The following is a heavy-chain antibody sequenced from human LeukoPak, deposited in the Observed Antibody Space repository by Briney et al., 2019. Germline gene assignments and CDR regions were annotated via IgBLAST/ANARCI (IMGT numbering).Heavy chain of an antibody. V-gene: IGHV4-39*01. Sequence: SETLSLTCTVSGGSISNNNYYWGWIRQPPGKGLEWIGSICYSGSTYYNPPLKSRASISVDTSKNQFSLRLSSVTAADTAVYYCARRWRHIVVVTADESFDLWGQGTMVTVSS. J-gene: IGHJ3*01. CDR1: GGSISNNNYY. CDR3: ARRWRHIVVVTADESFDL. CDR2: ICYSGST. D-gene: IGHD2-21*02.